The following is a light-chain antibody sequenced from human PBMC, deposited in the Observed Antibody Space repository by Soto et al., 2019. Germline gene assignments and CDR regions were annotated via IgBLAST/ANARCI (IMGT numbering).Light chain of an antibody. V-gene: IGKV3-20*01. J-gene: IGKJ2*01. CDR2: GSS. Sequence: EDVLTQSPGTLSLSPGERATLSCRASQSVSNNYLAWYQQKPGQSPKLLIFGSSDRATGIPEVFSGSGSGTDFTLTISSLEPEDFAVYYCQQYGSAPPYTFGQGTKLEIK. CDR3: QQYGSAPPYT. CDR1: QSVSNNY.